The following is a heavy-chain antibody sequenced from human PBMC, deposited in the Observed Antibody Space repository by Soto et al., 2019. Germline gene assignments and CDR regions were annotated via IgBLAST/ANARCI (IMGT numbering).Heavy chain of an antibody. J-gene: IGHJ4*02. CDR1: GYTFSDYG. D-gene: IGHD3-22*01. CDR2: VSTYNTNT. Sequence: GASVKVSCKTSGYTFSDYGLAWLRQTPGQRPGWMGWVSTYNTNTNYAQKFQGRVTMTTDTSTTTTSMELRSLRSDDTAVYYCARELNTDSSAYYSFAYWGQGTLVTVSS. V-gene: IGHV1-18*01. CDR3: ARELNTDSSAYYSFAY.